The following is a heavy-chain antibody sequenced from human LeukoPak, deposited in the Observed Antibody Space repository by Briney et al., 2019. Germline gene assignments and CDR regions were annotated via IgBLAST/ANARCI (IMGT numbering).Heavy chain of an antibody. Sequence: SETLSLTCTVSGGSISSYYWSWIRQPPGKGLEWIGYIYYSGSTNYNPSLKSRVTISVDTSKNQFSLKLSSVTAADTAVYYCARGAGLRLGELSSLRGPFDYWGQGTLVTVSS. D-gene: IGHD3-16*02. V-gene: IGHV4-59*01. CDR3: ARGAGLRLGELSSLRGPFDY. CDR1: GGSISSYY. CDR2: IYYSGST. J-gene: IGHJ4*02.